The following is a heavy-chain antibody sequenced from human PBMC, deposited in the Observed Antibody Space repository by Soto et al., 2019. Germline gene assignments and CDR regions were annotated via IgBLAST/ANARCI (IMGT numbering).Heavy chain of an antibody. D-gene: IGHD4-17*01. CDR3: ARGDATKIVVTTFYGMDV. Sequence: QVQLVQSGAEVKKPGSSVKVSCKASGGSLSNYGISWVRQAPGQGLEWMGGIIPVFGTANYAQKFQGRVTITADEATSKVYMDVTRLRSEDTAVYDCARGDATKIVVTTFYGMDVWGQGTTGTVSS. V-gene: IGHV1-69*12. CDR1: GGSLSNYG. J-gene: IGHJ6*02. CDR2: IIPVFGTA.